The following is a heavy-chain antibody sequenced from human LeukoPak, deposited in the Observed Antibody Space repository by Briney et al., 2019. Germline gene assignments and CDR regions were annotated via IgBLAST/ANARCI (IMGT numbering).Heavy chain of an antibody. D-gene: IGHD2-2*01. CDR2: INPNSGDT. Sequence: ASVKVSCKASGYTFTAYSMHWVRQAPGQGLEYMGWINPNSGDTNYAQKFQGRVTMTRDTSMSTAYMELSGLRFDDTAVYYCARDGEVRQGHCTTTSCPVGYWGQGTLITVSS. CDR1: GYTFTAYS. V-gene: IGHV1-2*02. CDR3: ARDGEVRQGHCTTTSCPVGY. J-gene: IGHJ4*02.